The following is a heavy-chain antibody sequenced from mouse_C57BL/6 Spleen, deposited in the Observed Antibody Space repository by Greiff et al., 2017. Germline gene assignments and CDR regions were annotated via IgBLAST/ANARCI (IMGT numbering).Heavy chain of an antibody. CDR3: TRGGGYYEYFDV. CDR1: GFTFSSYA. D-gene: IGHD2-3*01. CDR2: ISSGGDYI. J-gene: IGHJ1*03. Sequence: EVQLVESGEGLVKPGGSLKLSCAASGFTFSSYAMSWVRQTPEKRLEWVAYISSGGDYIYYADTVKGRFTISRDNARNTLYLQMSSLKSEDTAMYYCTRGGGYYEYFDVWGTGTSVTVSS. V-gene: IGHV5-9-1*02.